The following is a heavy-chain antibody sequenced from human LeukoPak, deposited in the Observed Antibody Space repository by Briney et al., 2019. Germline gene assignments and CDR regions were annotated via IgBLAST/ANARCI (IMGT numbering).Heavy chain of an antibody. CDR3: ARHSGYRSYYFDY. D-gene: IGHD5-12*01. CDR1: GGSITNYY. Sequence: KPSETLSFTCTVSGGSITNYYWSWIRQPPGKGLEWIGYIYTSGSTNYNPSLKSRVTISVDTSENQFSLNLSSVTAADTAVYYCARHSGYRSYYFDYWGQGTLVTVSS. CDR2: IYTSGST. V-gene: IGHV4-4*09. J-gene: IGHJ4*02.